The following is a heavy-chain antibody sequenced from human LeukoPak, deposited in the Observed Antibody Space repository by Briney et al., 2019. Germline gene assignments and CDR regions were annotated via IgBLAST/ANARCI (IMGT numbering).Heavy chain of an antibody. Sequence: GGSLRLSCAASGFTFSSYGMHWVRQAPGKGLEWVSAISGSGGSTYYADSVKGRYTISRDNSKNTLYLQMNSLRAEDTAVYYCAKLNSSGSYFDYWGQGTLVTVSS. V-gene: IGHV3-23*01. D-gene: IGHD1-26*01. CDR1: GFTFSSYG. CDR3: AKLNSSGSYFDY. CDR2: ISGSGGST. J-gene: IGHJ4*02.